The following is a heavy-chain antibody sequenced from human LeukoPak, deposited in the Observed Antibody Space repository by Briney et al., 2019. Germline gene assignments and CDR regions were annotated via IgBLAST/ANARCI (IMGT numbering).Heavy chain of an antibody. Sequence: GGTLRLSCAASGFTFTSYAMSWVRQAPGQGLEWVSALSHSATATYYADSVKGRFTISRDNSKNTLYLQMYSLRAEDTAVYYCAKDTLFWGPTGQFDYWGQGTLVTVSS. V-gene: IGHV3-23*01. J-gene: IGHJ4*02. CDR1: GFTFTSYA. CDR2: LSHSATAT. CDR3: AKDTLFWGPTGQFDY. D-gene: IGHD7-27*01.